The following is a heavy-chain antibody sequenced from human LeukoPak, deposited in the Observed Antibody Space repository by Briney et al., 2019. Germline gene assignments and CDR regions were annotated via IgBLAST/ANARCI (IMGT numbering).Heavy chain of an antibody. D-gene: IGHD4-17*01. CDR3: ARDYDPDYGDYYDY. Sequence: ASVKVSCKASGYAFTSFGLSWVRQAPGQGLEWMGIINPSGGSTSYAQKFQGRVTMTRDTSTSTVYMELSSLRSEDTAVYYCARDYDPDYGDYYDYWGQGTLVTVSS. CDR2: INPSGGST. CDR1: GYAFTSFG. V-gene: IGHV1-46*01. J-gene: IGHJ4*02.